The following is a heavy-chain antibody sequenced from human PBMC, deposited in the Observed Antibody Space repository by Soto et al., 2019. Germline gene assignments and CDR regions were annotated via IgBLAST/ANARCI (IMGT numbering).Heavy chain of an antibody. CDR1: GFTFSSYS. J-gene: IGHJ4*02. D-gene: IGHD3-10*01. V-gene: IGHV3-21*01. Sequence: SGGSLRLSCAASGFTFSSYSRNWGRQAPGEGLEGVSAIINSSRYIYYADSVKGRFTISIDNSKNSLYLQMNTLTAEDTAVYYCARHYNGPVYFDYWGQGTMVTVSS. CDR2: IINSSRYI. CDR3: ARHYNGPVYFDY.